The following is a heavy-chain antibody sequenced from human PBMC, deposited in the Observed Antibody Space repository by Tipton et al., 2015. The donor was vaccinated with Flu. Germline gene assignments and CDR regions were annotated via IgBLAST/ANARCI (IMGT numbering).Heavy chain of an antibody. CDR1: GGSISSSTHF. D-gene: IGHD3-10*01. V-gene: IGHV4-39*07. J-gene: IGHJ4*02. CDR2: VYHGGTT. CDR3: VTTTYYYGSGSHDF. Sequence: TLSLTCTVSGGSISSSTHFWGWIRQPPGKGLEWIGCVYHGGTTYYNPSLKRRVAISLDTFNNQFSLKLTSVTAADTAVYFCVTTTYYYGSGSHDFWGQGTLVTVSS.